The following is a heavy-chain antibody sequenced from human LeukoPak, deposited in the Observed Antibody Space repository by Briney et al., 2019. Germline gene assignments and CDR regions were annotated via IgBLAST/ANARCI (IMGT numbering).Heavy chain of an antibody. J-gene: IGHJ2*01. CDR3: AKDYCGGDCYSGWYFDL. CDR1: GFTFDDYA. D-gene: IGHD2-21*02. CDR2: ISYNSDTI. Sequence: GGSLRLSCAASGFTFDDYAMHWVRQAPGKGLEWVSGISYNSDTIAYADSVKGRFTISRDDAKNSLYLQMNSLRAEDTALYYCAKDYCGGDCYSGWYFDLWGRGTLVTVSS. V-gene: IGHV3-9*01.